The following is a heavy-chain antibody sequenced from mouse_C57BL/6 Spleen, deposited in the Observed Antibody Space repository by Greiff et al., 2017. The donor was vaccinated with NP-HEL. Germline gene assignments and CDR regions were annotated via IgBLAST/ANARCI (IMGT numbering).Heavy chain of an antibody. J-gene: IGHJ4*01. CDR3: ARSPLTTVVAPYAMDY. CDR1: GYTFTSYW. D-gene: IGHD1-1*01. CDR2: IDPSDSYT. Sequence: VQLQQPGAELVRPGTSVKLSCKASGYTFTSYWMHWVKQRPGQGLEWIGVIDPSDSYTNYNQKFKGKATLTVDTSSSTAYMQLSSLTSEDSAVYYCARSPLTTVVAPYAMDYWGQGTSVTVSS. V-gene: IGHV1-59*01.